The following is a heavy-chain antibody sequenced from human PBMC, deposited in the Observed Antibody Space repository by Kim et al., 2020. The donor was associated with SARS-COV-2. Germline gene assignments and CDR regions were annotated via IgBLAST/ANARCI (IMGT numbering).Heavy chain of an antibody. Sequence: PTLKSRVTISVDTSKNQFSLKLSSVTAADTAVYYCARTKGVLWFGEILDYWGQGTLVTVSS. V-gene: IGHV4-59*01. CDR3: ARTKGVLWFGEILDY. D-gene: IGHD3-10*01. J-gene: IGHJ4*02.